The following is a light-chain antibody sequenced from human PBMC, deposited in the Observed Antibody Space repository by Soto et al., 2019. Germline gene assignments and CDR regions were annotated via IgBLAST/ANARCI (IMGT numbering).Light chain of an antibody. CDR3: QQYGNSPLT. CDR2: GAA. Sequence: ETVLTQSPGSLSLSPGERVTLSCRASQPVSSNYVNWYQQGPGQAPRLLIYGAASRATGIPDRFSGSGSRADFTLTISRLEPEDFAVYYCQQYGNSPLTFGGGTKVDIK. V-gene: IGKV3-20*01. J-gene: IGKJ4*01. CDR1: QPVSSNY.